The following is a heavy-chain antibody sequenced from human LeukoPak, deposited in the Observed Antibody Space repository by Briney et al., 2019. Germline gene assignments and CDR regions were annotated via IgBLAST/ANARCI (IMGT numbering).Heavy chain of an antibody. Sequence: SLRLSCAASGFTFSSYGMHWVRQAPGKGLEWVAVISYDGSNKYYADSVKGRFTISRDNSKNTLFLQMNSLTDEDTAVYYCAKDKGDVGSSGRLEYWGQGTLVTVPS. CDR1: GFTFSSYG. CDR3: AKDKGDVGSSGRLEY. V-gene: IGHV3-30*18. CDR2: ISYDGSNK. J-gene: IGHJ4*02. D-gene: IGHD6-6*01.